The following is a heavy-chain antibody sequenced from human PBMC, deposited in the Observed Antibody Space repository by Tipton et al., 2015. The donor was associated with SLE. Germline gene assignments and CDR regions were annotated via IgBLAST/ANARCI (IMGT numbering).Heavy chain of an antibody. J-gene: IGHJ4*02. CDR2: ISYDGSNK. D-gene: IGHD6-13*01. V-gene: IGHV3-30*04. CDR1: GLTFSTYA. Sequence: SLRLSCAASGLTFSTYAMHWVRQAPGKGLEWVALISYDGSNKYYADSVKGRFTISRDNSKNTVCLQMNSLRGEDTAVYYCARDLILQQLDSWGQGTLVTVSS. CDR3: ARDLILQQLDS.